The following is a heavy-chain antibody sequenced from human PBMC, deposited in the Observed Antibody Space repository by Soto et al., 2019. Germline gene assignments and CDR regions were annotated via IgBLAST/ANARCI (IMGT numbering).Heavy chain of an antibody. J-gene: IGHJ4*01. CDR2: IDPTNSNI. CDR3: ASLRGVGGGGDY. CDR1: GYRFTSSW. Sequence: PGESLKISCATSGYRFTSSWITWVRQMPGKGLEWMATIDPTNSNINYNPSFRGHVTLSVDKSASTAYLEWNTVRASDTAKSFCASLRGVGGGGDYWGQGTLVTVSS. D-gene: IGHD3-10*01. V-gene: IGHV5-10-1*01.